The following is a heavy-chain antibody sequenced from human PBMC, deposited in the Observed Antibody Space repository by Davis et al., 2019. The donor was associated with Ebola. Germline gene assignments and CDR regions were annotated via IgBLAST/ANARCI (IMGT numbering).Heavy chain of an antibody. CDR2: ISSSGSTT. J-gene: IGHJ4*02. Sequence: PGGSLRLSCAASGFTFSSYWMHWVRQAPGKGLEWVSYISSSGSTTYYGDSVKGRFTISRDNAKNSLDLQMNSLRVEDTAVYYCARLGYCSGGSCYWGQGTLVTVSS. V-gene: IGHV3-48*04. CDR1: GFTFSSYW. CDR3: ARLGYCSGGSCY. D-gene: IGHD2-15*01.